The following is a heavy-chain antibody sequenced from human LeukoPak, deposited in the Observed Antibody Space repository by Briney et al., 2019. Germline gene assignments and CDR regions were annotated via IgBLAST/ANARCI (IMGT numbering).Heavy chain of an antibody. CDR2: ISAYNGNT. Sequence: ASVKVSCKASGYTFTNYGISWVRQAPGQGLEWMGWISAYNGNTNYAQKFQGRVTMTTDTSTSTAYMELSSLRSEDTAVYYCARETYPPAAALGDWGQGTLVTVSS. D-gene: IGHD6-13*01. CDR3: ARETYPPAAALGD. J-gene: IGHJ4*02. V-gene: IGHV1-18*01. CDR1: GYTFTNYG.